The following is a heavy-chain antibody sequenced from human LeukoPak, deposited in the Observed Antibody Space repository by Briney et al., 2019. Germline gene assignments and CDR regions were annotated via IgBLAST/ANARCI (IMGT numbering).Heavy chain of an antibody. D-gene: IGHD2-2*02. V-gene: IGHV4-34*01. J-gene: IGHJ4*02. CDR2: INHSGST. Sequence: SETLSLTCAVYGEPFNGYYWNWIRQSPGKGLEWIGEINHSGSTNYNPSLKSRVTISVDTSKNQFSLKLNSVTAADTAVYYCASRYFCSSTSCHTFDYWGQGTLVTVSS. CDR1: GEPFNGYY. CDR3: ASRYFCSSTSCHTFDY.